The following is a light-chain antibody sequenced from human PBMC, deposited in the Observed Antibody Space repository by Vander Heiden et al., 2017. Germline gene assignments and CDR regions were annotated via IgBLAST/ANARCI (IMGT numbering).Light chain of an antibody. CDR3: CSYADNNNFV. Sequence: QSALTQPPSASGSPGQSVTISCTGTSSDVGTYRFVSWYQQHPGKAPKLMIYEVNKRPSGVPDRFSGSRSGNTASLTVSGLQAEDEADYYCCSYADNNNFVFGTGTTVTVL. V-gene: IGLV2-8*01. J-gene: IGLJ1*01. CDR2: EVN. CDR1: SSDVGTYRF.